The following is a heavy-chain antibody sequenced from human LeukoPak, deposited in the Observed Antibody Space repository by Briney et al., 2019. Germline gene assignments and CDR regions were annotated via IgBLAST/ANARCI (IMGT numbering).Heavy chain of an antibody. D-gene: IGHD6-13*01. CDR2: ISSSGSTI. CDR1: GFTFSSYE. J-gene: IGHJ4*02. Sequence: GGSVRLSCAASGFTFSSYEMNWVRQAPGKGLEGVSYISSSGSTIYYADSVKGRFTISRDNAKNSLYLQMNSLRAEDTAVYYCASGIAAAGLTDYWGQGTLVTVSS. V-gene: IGHV3-48*03. CDR3: ASGIAAAGLTDY.